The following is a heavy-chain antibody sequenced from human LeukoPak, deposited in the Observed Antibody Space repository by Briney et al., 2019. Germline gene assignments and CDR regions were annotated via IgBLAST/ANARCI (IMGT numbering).Heavy chain of an antibody. Sequence: PGGSLRLSCAAPGFTFSSYAMSWVRQAPGKGLEWVSAISGSGGSTYYADSVTGRFTISRDNSKNTLYLQMNSLRAEDTAVYYCAKVRIAAAGTAGPGDYWGQGTLVTVSS. CDR1: GFTFSSYA. CDR3: AKVRIAAAGTAGPGDY. J-gene: IGHJ4*02. V-gene: IGHV3-23*01. D-gene: IGHD6-13*01. CDR2: ISGSGGST.